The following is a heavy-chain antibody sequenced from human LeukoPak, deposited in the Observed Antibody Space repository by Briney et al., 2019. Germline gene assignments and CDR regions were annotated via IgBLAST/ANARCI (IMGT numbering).Heavy chain of an antibody. CDR1: GYTFTSYA. V-gene: IGHV1-3*01. Sequence: ASVKVSCKASGYTFTSYAMHWVRQAPGQRLEWMGWINAGNGNTKYSQKFQGRVTITRDTSASTAYMELSSLRSDDTAVYYCARGGIYSSSWYGFTDAFDIWGQGTMVTVSS. CDR2: INAGNGNT. J-gene: IGHJ3*02. D-gene: IGHD6-13*01. CDR3: ARGGIYSSSWYGFTDAFDI.